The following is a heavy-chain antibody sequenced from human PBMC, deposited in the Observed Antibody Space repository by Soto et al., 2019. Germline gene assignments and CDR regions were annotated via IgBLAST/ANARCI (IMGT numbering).Heavy chain of an antibody. J-gene: IGHJ5*02. CDR3: ARDREDFWSGYYSPGNWFDP. Sequence: SVKVSCKASGGTFSSYTISWVRQAPGQGLEWMGRIIPILGIANYAQKFQGRVTITADKSTSTAYMELSSLRSEDTAVYYCARDREDFWSGYYSPGNWFDPWGQGTLVTVSS. D-gene: IGHD3-3*01. CDR2: IIPILGIA. V-gene: IGHV1-69*04. CDR1: GGTFSSYT.